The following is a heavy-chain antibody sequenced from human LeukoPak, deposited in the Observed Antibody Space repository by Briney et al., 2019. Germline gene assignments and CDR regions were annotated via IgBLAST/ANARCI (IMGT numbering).Heavy chain of an antibody. D-gene: IGHD5-18*01. V-gene: IGHV1-46*01. CDR2: INPSGGST. CDR1: GYTFTSYY. Sequence: ASVKVSCKASGYTFTSYYMHWVRQAPGQGLEWMGIINPSGGSTSYAQKFQGRVTMTRDTSTSTVYMELSSLRSEDTAVYYCARGLWSQYSYGYLDYWGQGTLVTVSS. J-gene: IGHJ4*02. CDR3: ARGLWSQYSYGYLDY.